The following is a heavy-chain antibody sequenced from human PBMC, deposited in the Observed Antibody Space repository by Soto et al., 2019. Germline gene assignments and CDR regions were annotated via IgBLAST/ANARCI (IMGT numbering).Heavy chain of an antibody. J-gene: IGHJ4*02. CDR2: ISTYNENM. D-gene: IGHD5-18*01. V-gene: IGHV1-18*04. Sequence: ASVKVSCKVSGSTFTSNGIGWVRQAPGQGLEWMGWISTYNENMDTAPQLQGRLTMTTDTSTTTAYMELTNLKFDDTALYCCVYVGGYSTGDYSFDLWVQGSPVTVSS. CDR1: GSTFTSNG. CDR3: VYVGGYSTGDYSFDL.